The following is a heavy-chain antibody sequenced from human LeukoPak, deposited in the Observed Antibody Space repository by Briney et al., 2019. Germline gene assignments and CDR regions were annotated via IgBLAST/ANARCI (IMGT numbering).Heavy chain of an antibody. Sequence: GGPLRLPCAASGFNFSSYSMNWVRQAPGKGLEWVSSISSSSSYIHYADSVKGRFTISRDNAKNSLYLQMNSLRVEDTAVYYCARSAWLRDAFDIWGQGTMVTVSS. CDR1: GFNFSSYS. CDR2: ISSSSSYI. D-gene: IGHD5-12*01. V-gene: IGHV3-21*01. J-gene: IGHJ3*02. CDR3: ARSAWLRDAFDI.